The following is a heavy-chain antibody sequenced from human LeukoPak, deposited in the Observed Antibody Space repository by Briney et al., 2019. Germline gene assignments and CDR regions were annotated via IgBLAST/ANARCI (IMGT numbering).Heavy chain of an antibody. CDR1: GFFFRSFA. CDR3: ATFGIIIRNNYFDF. CDR2: ITANADRT. V-gene: IGHV3-23*01. J-gene: IGHJ4*02. D-gene: IGHD3-3*01. Sequence: GGSLRLSCEASGFFFRSFALAWVRQAPGKGLEWVSSITANADRTYYADSVRGRFTISRDNSKNTVYLEMSNLSAEDTALYYCATFGIIIRNNYFDFWGQGTQVTVSS.